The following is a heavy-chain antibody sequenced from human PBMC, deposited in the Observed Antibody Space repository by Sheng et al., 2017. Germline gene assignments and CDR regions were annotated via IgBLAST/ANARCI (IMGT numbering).Heavy chain of an antibody. V-gene: IGHV3-33*01. D-gene: IGHD2-2*01. CDR1: GFTFSSYG. CDR2: VWYDGSNK. Sequence: QVQLVESGGGVVQPGRSLRLSCAASGFTFSSYGMHWVRQAPGKGLEWVAVVWYDGSNKYYADSVKGRFTISRDNSKNTLYLQMNSLRAEDTAVYYCARDYSVVPAAIDYWGQGTLVTVSS. CDR3: ARDYSVVPAAIDY. J-gene: IGHJ4*02.